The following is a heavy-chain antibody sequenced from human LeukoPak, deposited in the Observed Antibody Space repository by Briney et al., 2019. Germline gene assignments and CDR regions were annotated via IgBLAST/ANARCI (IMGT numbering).Heavy chain of an antibody. CDR2: IIPAGDST. CDR3: AREGMASAFDV. D-gene: IGHD5-24*01. V-gene: IGHV1-46*01. CDR1: RDTFINDY. Sequence: GASVKVSCKASRDTFINDYIHWVRQAPGQGLEWMAVIIPAGDSTTYAQNFEDRLTLTRDLSTSTLYMEMRNLRSDDTAIYYRAREGMASAFDVWGQGTLVTVSS. J-gene: IGHJ3*01.